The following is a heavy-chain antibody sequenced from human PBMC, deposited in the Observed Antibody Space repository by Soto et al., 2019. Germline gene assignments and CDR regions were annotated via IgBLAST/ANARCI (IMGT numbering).Heavy chain of an antibody. CDR1: GYTFTPHD. V-gene: IGHV1-8*01. J-gene: IGHJ4*02. Sequence: QVQLVQSGAEVKRPGASVKVSCKASGYTFTPHDINWVRQATGQGLEWMGRMNPNSGYIDFAQRVQGRLTMTTNTSIRTAYMELSSLRSEDTAIYYCARGLYCSGGTCSDSWGQGTLVIVSS. CDR2: MNPNSGYI. CDR3: ARGLYCSGGTCSDS. D-gene: IGHD2-15*01.